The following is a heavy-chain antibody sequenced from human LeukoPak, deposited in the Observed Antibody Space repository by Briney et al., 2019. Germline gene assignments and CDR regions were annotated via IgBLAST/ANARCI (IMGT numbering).Heavy chain of an antibody. D-gene: IGHD4-17*01. CDR3: ARDPYGDYVFDY. CDR1: GFTFSDYY. CDR2: ISSSSSYT. V-gene: IGHV3-11*06. J-gene: IGHJ4*02. Sequence: GGSLRPSCAASGFTFSDYYMSWIRQAPGKGLEWVSYISSSSSYTNYADSVKGRFTISRDNAKNSLYLQMNSLRAEDTAVYYCARDPYGDYVFDYWGQGTLVTVSS.